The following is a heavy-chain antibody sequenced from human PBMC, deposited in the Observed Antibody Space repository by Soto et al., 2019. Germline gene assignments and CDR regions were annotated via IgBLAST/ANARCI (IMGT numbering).Heavy chain of an antibody. J-gene: IGHJ4*01. V-gene: IGHV1-69*13. Sequence: SVKVSCKASGGTFRYAISWVRQAPGEGLEWMGEIIPIIDKPNYAQKFQDRVTITADASTSTAYMELSSLRSEDTAMYYCARAADYGDYLFDYWGQGTLVTVSS. CDR3: ARAADYGDYLFDY. CDR2: IIPIIDKP. D-gene: IGHD4-17*01. CDR1: GGTFRYA.